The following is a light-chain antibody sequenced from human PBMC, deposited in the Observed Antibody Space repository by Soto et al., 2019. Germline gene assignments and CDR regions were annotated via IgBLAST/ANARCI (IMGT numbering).Light chain of an antibody. CDR1: QSIGRF. CDR2: DGS. J-gene: IGKJ5*01. V-gene: IGKV1-39*01. CDR3: QQSYSPPPIT. Sequence: DIQMTQSPSYLSTSAGDRVTITCRASQSIGRFLNWYQQKPGKAPTLLIYDGSSLQSGVPSRFSGSGSGTDFTLTISSLQPEDFATYYCQQSYSPPPITFGQGTRLEIK.